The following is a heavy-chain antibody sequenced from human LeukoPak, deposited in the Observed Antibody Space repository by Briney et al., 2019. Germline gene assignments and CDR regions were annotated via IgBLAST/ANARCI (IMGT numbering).Heavy chain of an antibody. V-gene: IGHV4-59*01. CDR2: IYYSGST. CDR3: ATWRYCSGGSCYGNYYMDV. Sequence: NTSETLSLTCAVYDGSFSGYYWSWIRQPPGKGLEWIGYIYYSGSTNYNPSLKSRVTISIDTSKNQFSLKLSSVTAVDTAVYYCATWRYCSGGSCYGNYYMDVWGKGTTVTVSS. D-gene: IGHD2-15*01. CDR1: DGSFSGYY. J-gene: IGHJ6*03.